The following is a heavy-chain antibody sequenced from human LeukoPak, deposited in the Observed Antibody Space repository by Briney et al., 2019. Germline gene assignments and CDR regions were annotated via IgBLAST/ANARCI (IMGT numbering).Heavy chain of an antibody. J-gene: IGHJ4*02. CDR2: ISGRSSTI. V-gene: IGHV3-48*01. CDR1: AFTFSDYS. D-gene: IGHD1-26*01. CDR3: ARDRIKSGSYYFDY. Sequence: GGSLRLSCAASAFTFSDYSMNWVRQAPGKGLEWVSYISGRSSTIYYADSVKGRFTISRDNAKNSMYLQMNSLRAEDTAVYYCARDRIKSGSYYFDYWGEGTLVTVSS.